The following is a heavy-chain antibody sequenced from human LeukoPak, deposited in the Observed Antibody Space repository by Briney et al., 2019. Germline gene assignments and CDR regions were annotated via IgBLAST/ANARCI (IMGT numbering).Heavy chain of an antibody. CDR2: IYPGDSDT. D-gene: IGHD6-13*01. Sequence: GESLKISCKGSGYSFATHWIGWVRQMPGKGLEWMGIIYPGDSDTRYSPSFQGQVTISADKSISTAYLQWSSLKASDTAVYYCTRRRQQLEGDYWGQGTLVTVSS. CDR1: GYSFATHW. J-gene: IGHJ4*02. V-gene: IGHV5-51*01. CDR3: TRRRQQLEGDY.